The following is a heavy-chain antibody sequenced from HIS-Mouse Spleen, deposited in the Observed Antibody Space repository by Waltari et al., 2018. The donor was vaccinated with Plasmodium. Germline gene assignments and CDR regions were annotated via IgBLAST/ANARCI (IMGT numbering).Heavy chain of an antibody. CDR3: ARKVTIFGVVNDAFDI. Sequence: QVQLQESGPGLVKPSQTLSLTCPFSGGSSSSGGSSSSWIRQHPGKGLEWIGYINHSGSTYYNPSLKSRVTISVDTSKNQFSLKLSSVTAADTAVYYCARKVTIFGVVNDAFDIWGQGTMVTVSS. V-gene: IGHV4-31*03. CDR2: INHSGST. CDR1: GGSSSSGGSS. J-gene: IGHJ3*02. D-gene: IGHD3-3*01.